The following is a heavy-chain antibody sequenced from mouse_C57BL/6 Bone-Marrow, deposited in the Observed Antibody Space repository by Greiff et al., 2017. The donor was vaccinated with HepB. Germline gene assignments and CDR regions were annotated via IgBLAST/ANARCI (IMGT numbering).Heavy chain of an antibody. CDR3: ARPPYYYGSWMDY. CDR2: ISNGGGST. Sequence: EVQGVESGGGLVQPGGSLSLSCAASGFTFSDYYMYWVRQTPEKRLEWVAYISNGGGSTYYPDTVKGRFTISRDNAKNTLYLQMSRLKSEDTAMYYCARPPYYYGSWMDYWGQGTSVTVSS. J-gene: IGHJ4*01. CDR1: GFTFSDYY. V-gene: IGHV5-12*01. D-gene: IGHD1-1*01.